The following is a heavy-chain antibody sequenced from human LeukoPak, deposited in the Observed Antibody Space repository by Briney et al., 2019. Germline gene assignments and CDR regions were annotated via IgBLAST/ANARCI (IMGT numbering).Heavy chain of an antibody. CDR2: ISYDGSNK. CDR1: GFTFSSYA. V-gene: IGHV3-30*04. J-gene: IGHJ4*02. Sequence: PGRSLRLSCAASGFTFSSYAMHWVRQAPGKGLEWVAVISYDGSNKYYADSVKGRFTISRDNSKNTLYLQMNSLRAEDTAVYYCARGPLLLWFGELLSPFDYWGQGTLSPSPQ. CDR3: ARGPLLLWFGELLSPFDY. D-gene: IGHD3-10*01.